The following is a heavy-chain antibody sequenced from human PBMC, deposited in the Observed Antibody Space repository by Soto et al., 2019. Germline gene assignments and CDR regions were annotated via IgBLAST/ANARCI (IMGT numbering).Heavy chain of an antibody. CDR3: ARVGYCSSTSCSSIIDY. Sequence: ASVKVSCKASGYTFTSYGISWVRQAPGQGLEWMGWISAYNGNTNYAQKLQGRVTMTKDTSTSTAYMELRSLRSDDTAVYYCARVGYCSSTSCSSIIDYWGQGTLVTVSS. V-gene: IGHV1-18*01. J-gene: IGHJ4*02. CDR1: GYTFTSYG. CDR2: ISAYNGNT. D-gene: IGHD2-2*01.